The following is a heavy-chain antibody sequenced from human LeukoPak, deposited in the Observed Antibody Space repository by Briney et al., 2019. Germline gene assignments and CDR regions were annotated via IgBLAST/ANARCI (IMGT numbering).Heavy chain of an antibody. V-gene: IGHV4-34*01. CDR2: INHSGST. CDR1: GGSFSGYY. CDR3: ARGPQWPALYYYYGMDV. J-gene: IGHJ6*02. D-gene: IGHD6-19*01. Sequence: SETLSLTCAVYGGSFSGYYWSWIRQPPGKGLEWIGEINHSGSTNYNPSLKSRVTISVDTSKNQFSPKLSSVTAADTAVYYCARGPQWPALYYYYGMDVWGQGTTVTVSS.